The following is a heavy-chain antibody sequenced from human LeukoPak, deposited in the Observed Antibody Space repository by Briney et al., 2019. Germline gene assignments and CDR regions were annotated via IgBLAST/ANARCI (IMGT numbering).Heavy chain of an antibody. CDR2: IYHSGST. V-gene: IGHV4-30-2*01. CDR1: GGSISSGGYY. D-gene: IGHD6-13*01. Sequence: SETLSLTCTVSGGSISSGGYYWSWLRQPPGKGLEWIGYIYHSGSTYYNPSLKSRVTILVDRSKNQFSLKLSSVTAADTAVYYCARDGHSSSWYVPFDYWGQGTLVTVSS. CDR3: ARDGHSSSWYVPFDY. J-gene: IGHJ4*02.